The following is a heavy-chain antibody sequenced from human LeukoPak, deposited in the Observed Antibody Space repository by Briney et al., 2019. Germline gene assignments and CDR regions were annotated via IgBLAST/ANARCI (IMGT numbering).Heavy chain of an antibody. V-gene: IGHV1-69*13. Sequence: WASVKVSFTASGYTFTSYGISWVRQAPGQGLEWMGGIIPIFGTANYAQKFQGRVTITADESTSTAYMELSSLRSEDTAVYYCARALITMVRGALNYYYYYGMDVWGQGTTVTVSS. J-gene: IGHJ6*02. D-gene: IGHD3-10*01. CDR3: ARALITMVRGALNYYYYYGMDV. CDR1: GYTFTSYG. CDR2: IIPIFGTA.